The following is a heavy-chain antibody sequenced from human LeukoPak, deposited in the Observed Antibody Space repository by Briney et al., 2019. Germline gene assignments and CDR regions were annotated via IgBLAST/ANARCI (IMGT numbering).Heavy chain of an antibody. D-gene: IGHD3-3*01. Sequence: GGSLRLSCAASGLTFSSYAMSWVRQAPGKGLGWVSAISGSGGSTYYADSVKGRFTTSRHNSKKELHLQRNSLRAQETAVYYCAKGGTFLADYDFRSGYFHLPFDYWGQGTLVTVSS. CDR2: ISGSGGST. CDR1: GLTFSSYA. V-gene: IGHV3-23*01. CDR3: AKGGTFLADYDFRSGYFHLPFDY. J-gene: IGHJ4*02.